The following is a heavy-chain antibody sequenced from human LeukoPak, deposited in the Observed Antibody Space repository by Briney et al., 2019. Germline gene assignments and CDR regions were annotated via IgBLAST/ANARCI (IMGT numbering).Heavy chain of an antibody. Sequence: GGSLRLSCAASGFTVSNNYMSWVRQAPGKGLEWVSVIYSGGSTYYADSVKGRFTISRDNSKNTLYLQMNSLRAEDTAVYYCARDTRGYSYGNIDYWGQGTLVTVSS. D-gene: IGHD5-18*01. CDR2: IYSGGST. J-gene: IGHJ4*02. CDR1: GFTVSNNY. V-gene: IGHV3-53*01. CDR3: ARDTRGYSYGNIDY.